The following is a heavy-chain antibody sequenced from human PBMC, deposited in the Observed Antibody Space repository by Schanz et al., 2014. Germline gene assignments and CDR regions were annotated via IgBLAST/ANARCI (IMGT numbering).Heavy chain of an antibody. V-gene: IGHV1-2*02. J-gene: IGHJ6*02. D-gene: IGHD1-26*01. CDR1: GYIFIGYY. Sequence: QVQLVQSGAEMKKPGASVKVSCKASGYIFIGYYIHWVRQAPGQGLEWMGWTNTNSGDTKIAQKFQGSVTMTRDPSISEAYMELTSLRSEDTAVYYCARDPYSASYFPSPPLYGLDVWGQGTTVTVSS. CDR2: TNTNSGDT. CDR3: ARDPYSASYFPSPPLYGLDV.